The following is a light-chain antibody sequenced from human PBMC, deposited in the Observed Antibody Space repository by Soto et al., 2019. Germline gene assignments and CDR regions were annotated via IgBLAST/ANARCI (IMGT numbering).Light chain of an antibody. CDR2: NSS. Sequence: EIVLTQSPGTLSLSPGERATLSCRASETVRNNYLAWYQQKPGQAPRLLIYNSSTRPAGIPDGFSGSGSGTDFTLTISRLEPGDFALYFCQQYRDLPQTFGQGTRVEIK. V-gene: IGKV3-20*01. CDR3: QQYRDLPQT. J-gene: IGKJ1*01. CDR1: ETVRNNY.